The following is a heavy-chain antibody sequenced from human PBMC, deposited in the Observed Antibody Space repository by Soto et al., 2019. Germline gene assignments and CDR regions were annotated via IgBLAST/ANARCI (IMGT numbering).Heavy chain of an antibody. CDR2: ISGSSGST. Sequence: GGSLRLSCAASGFTFSSYAMSWVRQAPGKGLEWVSAISGSSGSTYYADSVKGRFTISRDNSKNTLYLQMNSLRAEDTAVYYCEKPYGDYYYYYYMDVWGKGTTVNVSS. V-gene: IGHV3-23*01. J-gene: IGHJ6*03. D-gene: IGHD4-17*01. CDR3: EKPYGDYYYYYYMDV. CDR1: GFTFSSYA.